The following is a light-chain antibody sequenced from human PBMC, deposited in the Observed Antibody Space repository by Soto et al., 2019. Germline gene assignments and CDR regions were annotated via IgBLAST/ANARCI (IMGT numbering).Light chain of an antibody. CDR1: SSDVGAYNY. CDR2: EVN. CDR3: PSYAGSNIWV. J-gene: IGLJ3*02. V-gene: IGLV2-8*01. Sequence: QSALTQPPSASGSPGQSVTISCTGTSSDVGAYNYVSWYQQYPGKAPTLMIYEVNKRPSGVPDRFSGSKSGKTASLTVSGLQHEDEAAYHCPSYAGSNIWVFGGGTKLTVL.